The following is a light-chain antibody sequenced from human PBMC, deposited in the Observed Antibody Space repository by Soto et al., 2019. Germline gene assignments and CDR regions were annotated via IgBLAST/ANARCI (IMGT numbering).Light chain of an antibody. CDR1: QSVTSNY. V-gene: IGKV3-11*01. Sequence: EIVLTQSPGTLSLSPGERATLSCRASQSVTSNYLAWYQQTPGQAPRLLIYDASNRATGIPARFSGSGSETDFTLTISSLEPEDFAVYYCQQRSNWPHSITFGQGTRLEIK. CDR2: DAS. J-gene: IGKJ5*01. CDR3: QQRSNWPHSIT.